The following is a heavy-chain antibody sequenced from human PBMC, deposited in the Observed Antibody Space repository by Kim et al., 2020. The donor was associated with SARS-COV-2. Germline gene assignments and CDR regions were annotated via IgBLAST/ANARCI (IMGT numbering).Heavy chain of an antibody. J-gene: IGHJ4*01. D-gene: IGHD2-2*01. CDR2: IGSSTSTI. Sequence: GGSLRLSCAASGFTFSNYAMSWVRQAPGKGLEWVSDIGSSTSTIFYADSVKGRFTISRDNSKKSMSLQMNGLRVEDTAVYYCASSFIYIENWGHGYLLTVSS. CDR1: GFTFSNYA. V-gene: IGHV3-23*01. CDR3: ASSFIYIEN.